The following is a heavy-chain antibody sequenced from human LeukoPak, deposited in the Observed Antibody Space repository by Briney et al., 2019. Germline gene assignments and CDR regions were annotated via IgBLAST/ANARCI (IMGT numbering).Heavy chain of an antibody. D-gene: IGHD2-21*01. Sequence: GGSLRLSCAASGFTVSSNYMSWVRQAPGKGLEWVSVIYSGGRPSYADSVKGRFTMSRDNSKNTVYLQMNSLRAEDTAVYYCARVRVFAKLSVVRPREVNCFDPWGQGTLVTVSS. CDR3: ARVRVFAKLSVVRPREVNCFDP. V-gene: IGHV3-53*01. CDR2: IYSGGRP. J-gene: IGHJ5*02. CDR1: GFTVSSNY.